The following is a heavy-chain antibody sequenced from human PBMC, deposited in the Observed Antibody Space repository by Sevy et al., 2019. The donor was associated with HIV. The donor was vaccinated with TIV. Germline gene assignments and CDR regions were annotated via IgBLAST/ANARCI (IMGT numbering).Heavy chain of an antibody. CDR3: TRVGPVECSGTNCSPNDY. CDR2: VSSGSSFI. D-gene: IGHD2-2*01. J-gene: IGHJ4*02. Sequence: GGSLRLSCAGSGFIFSSYSMNWVRQAPGKGLEWVSSVSSGSSFIYYADSVQGRFTISRDNARESLYLQMSSLRVDDAAVYYCTRVGPVECSGTNCSPNDYWGQGTLVTVSS. CDR1: GFIFSSYS. V-gene: IGHV3-21*01.